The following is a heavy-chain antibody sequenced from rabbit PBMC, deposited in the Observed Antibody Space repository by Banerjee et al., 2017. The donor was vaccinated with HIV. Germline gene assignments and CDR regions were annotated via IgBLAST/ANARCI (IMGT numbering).Heavy chain of an antibody. J-gene: IGHJ4*01. V-gene: IGHV1S45*01. CDR3: ARDHDSSGGYVFDL. CDR1: GFSFSSGYY. CDR2: IYAGSSGST. Sequence: QQQLEESGGGLVKPGGSLTLTCTASGFSFSSGYYMCWVRQAPGKGLEWIACIYAGSSGSTYYANWAKGRFTISKTSSTTVTLQMASLTAADTGTYFCARDHDSSGGYVFDLWGPGTLVTVS. D-gene: IGHD1-1*01.